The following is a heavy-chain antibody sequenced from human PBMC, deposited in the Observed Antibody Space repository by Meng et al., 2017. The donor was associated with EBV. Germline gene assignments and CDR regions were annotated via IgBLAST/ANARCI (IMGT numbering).Heavy chain of an antibody. CDR3: ACRGDRTDY. Sequence: QVQRVQSGAESQKPWPSVKVSCKASGYTFIGYGISWVRQAPGQGLEWMGWISAYKGNTNYAQKLHGRVTMTTDTSTSTAYMELRSLRSANTAVYYCACRGDRTDYWGQGTLVTVSS. CDR1: GYTFIGYG. D-gene: IGHD2-21*02. V-gene: IGHV1-18*01. J-gene: IGHJ4*02. CDR2: ISAYKGNT.